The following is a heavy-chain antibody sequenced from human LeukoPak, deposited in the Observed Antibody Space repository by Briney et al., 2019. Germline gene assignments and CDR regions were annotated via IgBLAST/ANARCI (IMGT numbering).Heavy chain of an antibody. CDR1: GYTFTGYY. J-gene: IGHJ4*02. Sequence: ASVKVSCKASGYTFTGYYMHWVRQAPGQGLEWMGWINPNSGGTNYAQKFQGRVTMTRDTSISTAYMELSRLRSDDTAVYYCARDSNRLRPERSPDYWGQGTLVTVSS. CDR2: INPNSGGT. CDR3: ARDSNRLRPERSPDY. D-gene: IGHD1-14*01. V-gene: IGHV1-2*02.